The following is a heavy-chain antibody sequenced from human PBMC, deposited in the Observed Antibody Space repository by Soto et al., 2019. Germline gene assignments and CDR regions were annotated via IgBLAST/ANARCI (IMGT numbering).Heavy chain of an antibody. J-gene: IGHJ4*02. Sequence: QVQLVESGGGVVQPGRSLRLSCAASGFIFSTYTMHWVRQAPGKGLEWLTVMSYDGSQKYYADSVKGRLTISRDNSKNTLYLQMTSLRAEDTAVYHCAIAKSSSWHNFDYWCQGTLVTVSS. D-gene: IGHD6-13*01. CDR2: MSYDGSQK. CDR3: AIAKSSSWHNFDY. CDR1: GFIFSTYT. V-gene: IGHV3-30-3*01.